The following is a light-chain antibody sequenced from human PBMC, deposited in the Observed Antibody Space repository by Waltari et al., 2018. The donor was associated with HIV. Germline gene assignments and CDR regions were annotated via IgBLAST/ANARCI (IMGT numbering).Light chain of an antibody. CDR2: EVT. Sequence: QSALTQPPSASGSPGQSVTISCTGNSSDVGGYNSVSWYQPHPGKAPKLMIYEVTKRPSGVPVRFSGSKSGNTASLTVSGLQAEDEADYYCSSYAGSNNLLFGGGTKLTVL. CDR1: SSDVGGYNS. CDR3: SSYAGSNNLL. J-gene: IGLJ2*01. V-gene: IGLV2-8*01.